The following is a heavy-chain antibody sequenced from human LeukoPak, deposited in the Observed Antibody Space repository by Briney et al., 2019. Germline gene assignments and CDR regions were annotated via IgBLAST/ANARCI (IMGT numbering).Heavy chain of an antibody. V-gene: IGHV1-24*01. Sequence: ASVKVSCKVSGYTLTELSMHWVRQAPGKGLEWMGGFDPEDGETIYAQKFQGRVTMTEDTSTDTAYMELSSLRSEDTAVYYCATDYGDYVWGGYKPLHYWGQGTLVTVSS. CDR2: FDPEDGET. CDR3: ATDYGDYVWGGYKPLHY. CDR1: GYTLTELS. J-gene: IGHJ4*02. D-gene: IGHD3-16*01.